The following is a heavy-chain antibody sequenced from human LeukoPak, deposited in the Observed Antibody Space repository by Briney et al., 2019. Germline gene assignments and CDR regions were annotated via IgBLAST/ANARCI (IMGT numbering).Heavy chain of an antibody. CDR2: MYHAGST. CDR3: AKSYYYGSGISYYYMDV. J-gene: IGHJ6*03. V-gene: IGHV4-61*01. CDR1: GGSISSGSYY. D-gene: IGHD3-10*01. Sequence: TSSETLSLTCTVSGGSISSGSYYWSWIRQSPGKGLEWIGYMYHAGSTNYNPSLKSRVKISVDTSKNQVSLNLSSVTAADTGVYYCAKSYYYGSGISYYYMDVWGKGTAVTISS.